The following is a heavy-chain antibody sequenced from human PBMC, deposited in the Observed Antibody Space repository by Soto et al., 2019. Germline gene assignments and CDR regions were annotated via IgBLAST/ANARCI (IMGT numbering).Heavy chain of an antibody. D-gene: IGHD2-2*01. CDR1: GGSISNYY. V-gene: IGHV3-11*06. J-gene: IGHJ3*02. Sequence: LSLTCNVSGGSISNYYWTWIRQPPGKGLEWLAYITVTTGNRVYADSVKGRFTISTDNAKNAVFLQMNSLRDEDTAVYHCVRGYCSSGFCFAGAFDIWGQGTRVTVSS. CDR2: ITVTTGNR. CDR3: VRGYCSSGFCFAGAFDI.